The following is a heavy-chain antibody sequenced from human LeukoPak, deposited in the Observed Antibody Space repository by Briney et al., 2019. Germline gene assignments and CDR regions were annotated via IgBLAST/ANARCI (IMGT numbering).Heavy chain of an antibody. V-gene: IGHV5-51*01. D-gene: IGHD3-22*01. J-gene: IGHJ4*02. CDR3: ASLYYDSSGYRDY. CDR1: GYSFTSYW. CDR2: IYPGDSDT. Sequence: GESLKISCKGSGYSFTSYWIGWVRQMPGKRLEWMGIIYPGDSDTRYSPSFQGQVTISADKSISTAYLQWSSLKASDTAMYYCASLYYDSSGYRDYWGQGTLVTVSS.